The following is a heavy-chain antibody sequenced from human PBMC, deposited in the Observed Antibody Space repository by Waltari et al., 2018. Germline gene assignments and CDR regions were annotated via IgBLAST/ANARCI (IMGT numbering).Heavy chain of an antibody. V-gene: IGHV4-39*01. CDR3: ARHGGESYGYLWVDP. CDR2: FHHGGNT. CDR1: VGSISSGPYY. D-gene: IGHD5-18*01. J-gene: IGHJ5*02. Sequence: QLQLQESGPGLVKPSATLSLTCTVSVGSISSGPYYWGWIGQPPEKGLEWIGSFHHGGNTFYNPSLKSRVTISVDRSSNQLSLKLYSLTAADTAVYYCARHGGESYGYLWVDPWGQGTLVTVSS.